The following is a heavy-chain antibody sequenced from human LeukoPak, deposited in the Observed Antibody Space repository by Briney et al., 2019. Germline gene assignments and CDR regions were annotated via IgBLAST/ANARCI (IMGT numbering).Heavy chain of an antibody. CDR3: ARGTEEIQSSSWGLYDSCYYMDV. Sequence: SQTLCLACTVSGGSIDSGTYYWTWLRQPAGKGLEWVGRIRTSGYTDYHPSLQSRVTISLDASRDQFSLKLNSVTAADTAVYFCARGTEEIQSSSWGLYDSCYYMDVWGKGTVVTVSS. CDR1: GGSIDSGTYY. D-gene: IGHD6-13*01. J-gene: IGHJ6*03. CDR2: IRTSGYT. V-gene: IGHV4-61*02.